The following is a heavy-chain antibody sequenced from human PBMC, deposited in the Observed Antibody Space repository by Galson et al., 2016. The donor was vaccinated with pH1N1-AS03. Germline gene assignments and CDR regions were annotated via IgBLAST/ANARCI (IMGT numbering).Heavy chain of an antibody. CDR1: GGSISSYY. Sequence: SETLSLTCTVSGGSISSYYWSWIRQPPGKGLEWIGYIFYSGSTNYNPSLKSRVTISVDTSKNQFFLKLSSVTAADTAVYYCVRDYGSGWSETHYYGMDVWGQGTTVTVSS. V-gene: IGHV4-59*01. D-gene: IGHD6-19*01. CDR2: IFYSGST. CDR3: VRDYGSGWSETHYYGMDV. J-gene: IGHJ6*02.